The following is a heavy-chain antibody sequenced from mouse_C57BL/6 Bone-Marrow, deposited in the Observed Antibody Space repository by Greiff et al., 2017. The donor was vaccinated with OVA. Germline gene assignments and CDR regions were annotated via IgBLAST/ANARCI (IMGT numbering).Heavy chain of an antibody. J-gene: IGHJ1*03. V-gene: IGHV8-12*01. D-gene: IGHD1-1*01. CDR3: ARRAYYYGSSPLPFDV. CDR1: GFSLSTSGMG. CDR2: LYWDDDK. Sequence: VKLMESGPGILQSSQTLSLTCSFSGFSLSTSGMGVSWIRQPSGKGLEWLAHLYWDDDKRYNPSLKSRLTISKDTSRNQVFLKITSVDTADTATYYCARRAYYYGSSPLPFDVWGTGTTVTVSS.